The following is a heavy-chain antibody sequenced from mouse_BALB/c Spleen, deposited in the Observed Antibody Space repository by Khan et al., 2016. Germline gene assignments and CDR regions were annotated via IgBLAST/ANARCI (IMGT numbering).Heavy chain of an antibody. D-gene: IGHD1-2*01. V-gene: IGHV3-2*02. CDR1: GYSITSGYG. CDR3: ARTARIKY. J-gene: IGHJ2*01. Sequence: EVELVESGPGLVKPSQSLSLTCTVTGYSITSGYGWNWIRQFPGNKLEWMGYISYSGSTNYNPSLKSRISITRDTSKNQFFLQLNSVTTEDTATYYCARTARIKYWGQGTTLIVSS. CDR2: ISYSGST.